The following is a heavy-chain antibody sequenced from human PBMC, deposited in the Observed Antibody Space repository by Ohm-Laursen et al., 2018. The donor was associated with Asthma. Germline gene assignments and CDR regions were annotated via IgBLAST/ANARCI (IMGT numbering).Heavy chain of an antibody. CDR2: VNPNGGAT. D-gene: IGHD2-2*01. V-gene: IGHV1-46*01. J-gene: IGHJ4*02. CDR3: ARAFCGSISCFDY. Sequence: ASVKVSCKASGYTFTSYSVHWVRQAPGQGLEWMGIVNPNGGATTYAPKFQGRVTLTRDTSTSTVYMELSSLISEDTAVYYCARAFCGSISCFDYWGQGSLVIVSS. CDR1: GYTFTSYS.